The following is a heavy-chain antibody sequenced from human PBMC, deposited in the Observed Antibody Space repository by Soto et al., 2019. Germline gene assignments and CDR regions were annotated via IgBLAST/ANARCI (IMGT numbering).Heavy chain of an antibody. Sequence: QVQLQQWGAGLLTPSETLSLTCAVYGGSFSGYYWHWIRQPPGKGLEWIGEINHSGSTNYNPSLKSRVTISVDTSKNQFALKLSSVTAADTAVYYCSRGDTGFGYWGQGTLVTVSS. J-gene: IGHJ4*02. D-gene: IGHD3-10*01. V-gene: IGHV4-34*01. CDR3: SRGDTGFGY. CDR1: GGSFSGYY. CDR2: INHSGST.